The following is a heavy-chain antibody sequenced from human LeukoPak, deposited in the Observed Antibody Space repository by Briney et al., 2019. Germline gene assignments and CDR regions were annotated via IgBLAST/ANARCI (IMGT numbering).Heavy chain of an antibody. CDR2: ISGSGGST. J-gene: IGHJ4*02. CDR1: EFTFSSYA. D-gene: IGHD3-22*01. V-gene: IGHV3-23*01. CDR3: AKGRHYYDSSGYYRGY. Sequence: GGSLRLSCAASEFTFSSYAMSWVRQAPGKGLEWVSAISGSGGSTYYADSVKGRFTISRDNSKNTLYLQMNSLRAEDTAVYYCAKGRHYYDSSGYYRGYWGQGTLVAVSS.